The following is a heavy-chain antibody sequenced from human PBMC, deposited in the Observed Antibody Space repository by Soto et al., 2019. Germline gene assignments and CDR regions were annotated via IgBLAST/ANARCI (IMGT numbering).Heavy chain of an antibody. CDR1: GCTFSSYT. CDR2: IIPNLGIA. V-gene: IGHV1-69*02. Sequence: SVKVSCKASGCTFSSYTISWVRQAPGQGLEWMGRIIPNLGIANYAQKYQGRVTITADTSTSTAYMELSSLRSEDTFVFYCARVGSSSSWHRFDFWGQGTLVTVSS. D-gene: IGHD6-13*01. J-gene: IGHJ4*02. CDR3: ARVGSSSSWHRFDF.